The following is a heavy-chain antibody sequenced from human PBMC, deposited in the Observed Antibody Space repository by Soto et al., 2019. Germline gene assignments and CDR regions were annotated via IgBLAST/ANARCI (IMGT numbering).Heavy chain of an antibody. D-gene: IGHD3-3*01. Sequence: ASVKVSCKTSGYTFNTYGINWVRQAPVQGLELMGGISAYDRKTTYAEKFQGRVTMTKDTSTSTAYMELRSLRSDDTAIYYCAWDPHELWTSYWFAPWGRGTPVTLSS. CDR2: ISAYDRKT. CDR1: GYTFNTYG. CDR3: AWDPHELWTSYWFAP. J-gene: IGHJ5*02. V-gene: IGHV1-18*01.